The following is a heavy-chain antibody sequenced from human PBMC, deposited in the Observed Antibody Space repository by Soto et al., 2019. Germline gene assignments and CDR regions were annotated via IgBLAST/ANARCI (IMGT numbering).Heavy chain of an antibody. CDR2: FDPEDGET. V-gene: IGHV1-24*01. CDR3: ATQYYYDSSGYPYYFDY. CDR1: GYTLTELS. J-gene: IGHJ4*02. D-gene: IGHD3-22*01. Sequence: ASVKVSCKVSGYTLTELSMHWVRQAPGKGRGGMGGFDPEDGETIYAQKFQGRVTMNEDTSTDTAYMELSSLRSEDTAVYYCATQYYYDSSGYPYYFDYWGQGTLVTVSS.